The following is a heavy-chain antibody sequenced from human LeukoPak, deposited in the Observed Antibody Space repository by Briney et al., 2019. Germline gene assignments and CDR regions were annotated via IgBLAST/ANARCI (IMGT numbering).Heavy chain of an antibody. D-gene: IGHD2-15*01. CDR3: VRTDCTGGSCYPNFDY. J-gene: IGHJ4*02. CDR2: ISGSGGST. Sequence: GGSLRLSCAASGFTFGSYAMSWVRQAPGKGLEWVSAISGSGGSTYYADSVKGRFTISRDNSKNTLYLQMNSLRPEDTAVYYCVRTDCTGGSCYPNFDYWGQGTLVTVSS. CDR1: GFTFGSYA. V-gene: IGHV3-23*01.